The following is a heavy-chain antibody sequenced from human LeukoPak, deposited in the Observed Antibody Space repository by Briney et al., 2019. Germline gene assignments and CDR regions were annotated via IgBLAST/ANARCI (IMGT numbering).Heavy chain of an antibody. CDR3: ARVGYDILTGYHYFAY. J-gene: IGHJ4*02. V-gene: IGHV4-61*02. Sequence: PSETLSLTCTVSGGSISSGSYYWSWIRQPAGKGLEWIGRIYTSGSTNYNPSLKSRVTISVDTSKNQFSLKLSSVTAADTAVYYCARVGYDILTGYHYFAYWGQGTLVTVSS. CDR1: GGSISSGSYY. D-gene: IGHD3-9*01. CDR2: IYTSGST.